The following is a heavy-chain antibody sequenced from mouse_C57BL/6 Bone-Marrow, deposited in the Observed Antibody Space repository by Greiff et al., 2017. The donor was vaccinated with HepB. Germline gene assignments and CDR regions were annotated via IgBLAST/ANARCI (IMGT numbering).Heavy chain of an antibody. CDR3: ARHGYYGSSYDWYFDV. CDR2: IHPNSGST. J-gene: IGHJ1*03. V-gene: IGHV1-64*01. Sequence: VQLQQSGAELVKPGASVKLSCKASGYTFTSYWMHWVKQRPGQGLEWIGMIHPNSGSTNYNEKFKSKATLTVDKSSSTAYMQLSSLTSEDSAVYYCARHGYYGSSYDWYFDVWGTGTTVTVSS. CDR1: GYTFTSYW. D-gene: IGHD1-1*01.